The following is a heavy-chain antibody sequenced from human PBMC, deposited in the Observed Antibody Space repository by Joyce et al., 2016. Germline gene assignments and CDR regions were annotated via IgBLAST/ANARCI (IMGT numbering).Heavy chain of an antibody. J-gene: IGHJ3*02. CDR3: ARTGVKAFDI. CDR1: GFTLSTYW. Sequence: EVQLVESGGGLVQPGGSLRLSCAASGFTLSTYWRHWVRQAPGKGLVWVSRINSDGRSTSYADSVKGRFNISRDNAKNTVYLQMNSLRAEDTAVYYCARTGVKAFDIWGQGTLVTVSS. D-gene: IGHD3-10*01. V-gene: IGHV3-74*01. CDR2: INSDGRST.